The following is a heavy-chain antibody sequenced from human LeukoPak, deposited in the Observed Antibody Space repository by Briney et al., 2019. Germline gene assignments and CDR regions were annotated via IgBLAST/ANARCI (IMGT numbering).Heavy chain of an antibody. Sequence: PSETLSLTCAVSGGSISSTLYYWGWSRQAPGMGLEWIGSIYYSGSTYYNPSLKSRVTISVDPSKNQFSLRLSSVTAADTAVYYCARAYSSSWYFNWFDPWGQGTLVTVSS. CDR2: IYYSGST. CDR3: ARAYSSSWYFNWFDP. CDR1: GGSISSTLYY. D-gene: IGHD6-13*01. V-gene: IGHV4-39*07. J-gene: IGHJ5*02.